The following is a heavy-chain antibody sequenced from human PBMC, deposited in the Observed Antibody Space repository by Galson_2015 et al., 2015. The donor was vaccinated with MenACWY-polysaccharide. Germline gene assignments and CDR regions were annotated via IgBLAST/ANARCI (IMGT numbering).Heavy chain of an antibody. CDR3: AKDTGPGEYSYSWGTFDI. CDR2: VSASGGST. Sequence: SLRLSCAASGFTFSSYAMSWVRQAPGKGLEWVSGVSASGGSTVYTDSAKGRFTMSRDNSKRSLYLQMNSLRAEDTAVHYCAKDTGPGEYSYSWGTFDIWGRGTIVTVSS. J-gene: IGHJ3*02. V-gene: IGHV3-23*01. CDR1: GFTFSSYA. D-gene: IGHD3-10*01.